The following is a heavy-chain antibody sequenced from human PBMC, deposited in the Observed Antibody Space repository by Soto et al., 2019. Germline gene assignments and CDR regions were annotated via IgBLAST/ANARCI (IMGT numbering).Heavy chain of an antibody. V-gene: IGHV1-46*01. CDR3: AREYGIGGAAFDI. D-gene: IGHD2-15*01. CDR2: INPFDGSR. Sequence: GASVKVSCKASGYIFTSYYIHWVRQAPGQGLEWMGWINPFDGSRMFAQSFQGRVTMTRDTSTSTVYMEVSSLRSEDTAVYYCAREYGIGGAAFDIWGQGTMVTVSS. CDR1: GYIFTSYY. J-gene: IGHJ3*02.